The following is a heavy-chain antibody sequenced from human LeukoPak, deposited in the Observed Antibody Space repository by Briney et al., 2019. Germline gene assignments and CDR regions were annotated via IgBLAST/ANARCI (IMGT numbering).Heavy chain of an antibody. CDR3: AKDSLSGSYYDFWSGYHYNWFDP. Sequence: GRSLRLSCAASGFTFSSYGMHWVRQAPGKGLEWVAVISYDGSNKYYADSVKGRFTISRDNSKNTLYLQMNSLRAEDTAVYYCAKDSLSGSYYDFWSGYHYNWFDPWGQGTLVTVST. J-gene: IGHJ5*02. D-gene: IGHD3-3*01. CDR1: GFTFSSYG. V-gene: IGHV3-30*18. CDR2: ISYDGSNK.